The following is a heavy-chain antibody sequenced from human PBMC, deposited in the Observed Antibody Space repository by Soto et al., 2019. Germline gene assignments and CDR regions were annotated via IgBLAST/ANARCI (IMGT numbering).Heavy chain of an antibody. D-gene: IGHD2-8*01. CDR1: GYSFTNHW. V-gene: IGHV5-51*01. Sequence: GESLKISCKGSGYSFTNHWIGWVRQMPGKGLEWMGIIYPGDSDTKYSPSFQGQVTFSADKSISTAYLQWGSLKASDSAMYYCARRGGSGTNQYDSFHMDVWGQGTTVTVSS. CDR2: IYPGDSDT. J-gene: IGHJ6*02. CDR3: ARRGGSGTNQYDSFHMDV.